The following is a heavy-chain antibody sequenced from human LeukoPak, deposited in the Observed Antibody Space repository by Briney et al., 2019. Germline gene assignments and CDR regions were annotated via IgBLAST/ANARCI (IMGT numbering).Heavy chain of an antibody. V-gene: IGHV3-20*04. CDR3: ARDPASGTSSESCFDP. D-gene: IGHD2-2*01. J-gene: IGHJ5*02. CDR1: GFTFDDYG. CDR2: INWNGGST. Sequence: GGSLRLSCAASGFTFDDYGMSWVRQAPGKGLEWVSGINWNGGSTGYADSVKGRFTISRDNAKNSLYLQMNSLRAEDTALYYCARDPASGTSSESCFDPWGQGTLVTVSS.